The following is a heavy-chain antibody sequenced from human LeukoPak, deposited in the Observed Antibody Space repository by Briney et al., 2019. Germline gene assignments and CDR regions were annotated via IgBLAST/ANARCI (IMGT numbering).Heavy chain of an antibody. V-gene: IGHV4-34*01. CDR1: GGSFSSYY. J-gene: IGHJ4*02. CDR2: INHSGST. D-gene: IGHD3-10*01. CDR3: ARQAPLLWFGELLDY. Sequence: SETLSLTCAVYGGSFSSYYLTWIRQPPGKGLEWIGEINHSGSTNYNPSLKSRVTISVDTSKNQFSLKLSSVTAADTAVYYCARQAPLLWFGELLDYWGQGTLVTVSS.